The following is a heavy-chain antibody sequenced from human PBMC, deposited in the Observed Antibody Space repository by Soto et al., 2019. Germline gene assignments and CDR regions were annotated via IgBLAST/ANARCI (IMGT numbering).Heavy chain of an antibody. CDR1: GATFSSYA. CDR3: ASSITMVRGVKNDDYSYYYYGMDG. J-gene: IGHJ6*02. V-gene: IGHV1-69*13. Sequence: SVKVSCKASGATFSSYAISWVRQAPGQGLEWMGGIIPIFGTANYAQKFQGRVTITAGESTSTAYMELSSLRSEYTAVYYCASSITMVRGVKNDDYSYYYYGMDGWGQGTTVTVSS. D-gene: IGHD3-10*01. CDR2: IIPIFGTA.